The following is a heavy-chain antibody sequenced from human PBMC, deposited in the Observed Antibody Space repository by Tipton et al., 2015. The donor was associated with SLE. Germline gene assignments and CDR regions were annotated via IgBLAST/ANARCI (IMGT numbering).Heavy chain of an antibody. V-gene: IGHV4-59*01. CDR2: IYYIGST. D-gene: IGHD5-12*01. CDR1: GVSISPYY. CDR3: AREPSVATVVEGAFDI. J-gene: IGHJ3*02. Sequence: TLSLTCIVSGVSISPYYWSWIRQPPRKGLEWIGYIYYIGSTNYNPSLKSRVTISVDTSKNQFSLKLSSVTAADTAVYYCAREPSVATVVEGAFDIWGQGAMVTASS.